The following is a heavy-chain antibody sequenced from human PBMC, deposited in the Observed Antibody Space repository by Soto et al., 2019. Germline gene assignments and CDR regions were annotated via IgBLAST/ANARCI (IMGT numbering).Heavy chain of an antibody. CDR1: GFTFSSYG. D-gene: IGHD6-19*01. V-gene: IGHV3-30*03. CDR2: ISYDGTNK. Sequence: QVQLVESGGGVVQPGRSLRLSCAASGFTFSSYGMHWVRQAPGKGLEWVAVISYDGTNKYYADSVKGRFTISRDNSKNALYRPMNSLRAEDTAVYYCAGWYVLTYFDSWGQGTLVTVSS. CDR3: AGWYVLTYFDS. J-gene: IGHJ4*02.